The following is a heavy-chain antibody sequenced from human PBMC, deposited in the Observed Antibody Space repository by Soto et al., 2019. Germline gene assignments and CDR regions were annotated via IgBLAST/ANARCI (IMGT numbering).Heavy chain of an antibody. CDR1: VGSISSGGYS. J-gene: IGHJ4*02. CDR3: ARGYGSGSYPFDY. V-gene: IGHV4-30-2*01. CDR2: IYHSGST. Sequence: SETLSLTCAVSVGSISSGGYSWSWIRQPPGKGLEWIGYIYHSGSTYYNPSLKSRVTISVDRSKNQFSLKLSSVTAADTAVYYCARGYGSGSYPFDYRGQGTLVTVSS. D-gene: IGHD3-10*01.